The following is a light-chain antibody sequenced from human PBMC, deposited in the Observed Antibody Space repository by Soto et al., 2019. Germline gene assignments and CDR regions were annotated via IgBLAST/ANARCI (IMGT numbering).Light chain of an antibody. J-gene: IGKJ1*01. Sequence: DIQMTQSPSTLSASVGDRVNITCRASESVSRWFAWYQQKPGRTPKLLIYQASTLETGGPSRFSGSGSGTEFTLTISSLQPDDFATYYCQQYNSYSQAFGQRTKVAIK. CDR3: QQYNSYSQA. CDR2: QAS. CDR1: ESVSRW. V-gene: IGKV1-5*03.